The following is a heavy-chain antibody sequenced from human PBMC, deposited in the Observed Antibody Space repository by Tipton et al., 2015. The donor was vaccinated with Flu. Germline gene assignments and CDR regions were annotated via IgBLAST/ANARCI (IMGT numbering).Heavy chain of an antibody. CDR2: VYSSGST. CDR1: GGSISSYY. V-gene: IGHV4-4*07. D-gene: IGHD3-10*01. Sequence: LRLSCTVSGGSISSYYWSWIRQPAGKGLEWIGRVYSSGSTNYSPSFKSRVTMSIDTSKSQFSLELNSVTAADTAVYYCARGSGSGTYVIFDYWGQGTQVTVSS. CDR3: ARGSGSGTYVIFDY. J-gene: IGHJ4*02.